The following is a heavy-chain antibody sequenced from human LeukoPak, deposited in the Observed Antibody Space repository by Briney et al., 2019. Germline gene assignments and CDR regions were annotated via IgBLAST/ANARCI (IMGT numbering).Heavy chain of an antibody. CDR2: INWNGAST. D-gene: IGHD4-17*01. J-gene: IGHJ4*02. V-gene: IGHV3-20*04. CDR1: GFTFDDYG. Sequence: GGSLRLSCAATGFTFDDYGMTWVRQAPGKGLEWASGINWNGASTSYADSVKGRFTISRDNAKNSLYLQMNSLRAEDTALYYCARRGHDYGDYAYFDSWGQGTLVTVSS. CDR3: ARRGHDYGDYAYFDS.